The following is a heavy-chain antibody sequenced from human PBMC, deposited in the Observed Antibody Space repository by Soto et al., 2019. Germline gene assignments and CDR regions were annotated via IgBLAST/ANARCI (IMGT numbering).Heavy chain of an antibody. D-gene: IGHD6-6*01. V-gene: IGHV1-18*01. Sequence: ASVKVSCKASGFTFTNYGINWVRQAPGQGLEWLGWISAYNGNTNYAQRLQGRVTLTTDTSTSTGYMELRSLTSDDTAVYYCARGGSASDFDRWGQGTLVTVSS. CDR3: ARGGSASDFDR. CDR1: GFTFTNYG. J-gene: IGHJ4*02. CDR2: ISAYNGNT.